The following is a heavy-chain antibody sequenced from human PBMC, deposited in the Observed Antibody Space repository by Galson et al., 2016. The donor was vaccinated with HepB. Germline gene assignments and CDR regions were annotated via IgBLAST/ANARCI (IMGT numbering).Heavy chain of an antibody. V-gene: IGHV3-74*01. J-gene: IGHJ6*02. CDR2: INRDESST. CDR1: GFTFISYH. Sequence: SLRLSCAASGFTFISYHMHWVRQAPGQGLVWVSRINRDESSTSYADYVKGRFTITRDNAKNTLYLQMNSLRAEDTAVYYCARDPSYYPGMDVWGQGTTVTVSS. CDR3: ARDPSYYPGMDV.